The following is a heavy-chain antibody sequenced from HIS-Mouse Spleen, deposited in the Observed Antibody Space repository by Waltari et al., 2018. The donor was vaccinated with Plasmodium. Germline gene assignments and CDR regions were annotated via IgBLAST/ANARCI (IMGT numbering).Heavy chain of an antibody. Sequence: EVQLVESGGGLVQPGGSLRLSCAASGFTFSSYWMSWVRQAPGKGVEWVANIKQDGRVKYYVGSVKGRFTIARDNAKNSLYLQMNSLRAEDTAVYYCASSWYWYFDLWGRGTLVTVSS. CDR3: ASSWYWYFDL. J-gene: IGHJ2*01. V-gene: IGHV3-7*01. D-gene: IGHD6-13*01. CDR2: IKQDGRVK. CDR1: GFTFSSYW.